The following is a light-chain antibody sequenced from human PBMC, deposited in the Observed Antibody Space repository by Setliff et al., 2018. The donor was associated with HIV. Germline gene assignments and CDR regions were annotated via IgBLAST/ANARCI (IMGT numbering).Light chain of an antibody. V-gene: IGLV2-8*01. CDR1: SSDVGGYNY. CDR2: EVN. Sequence: QSVLTQPASVSGSPGQSITISCTGTSSDVGGYNYVSWYQQHPGKAPKLMIYEVNKRPSGVPDRFSGSKSGNTASLTVSGLQAEDEADYFCSSYAGSNTLIYVFGPGTKVTVL. J-gene: IGLJ1*01. CDR3: SSYAGSNTLIYV.